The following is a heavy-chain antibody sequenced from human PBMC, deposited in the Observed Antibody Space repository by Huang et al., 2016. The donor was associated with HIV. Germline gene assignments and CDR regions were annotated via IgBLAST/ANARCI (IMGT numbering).Heavy chain of an antibody. Sequence: QVQLVQSRAEVKKPGASVKVSCKVSEYTLTELSIHWVRQPPGKGLEWMGGFDPEIGEKIYAQKYQGRVTMTEDTSTETAFMELSGLRTEDTAVYYCATGFDVFFDFWGQGTLVTVSS. CDR1: EYTLTELS. D-gene: IGHD3-9*01. CDR3: ATGFDVFFDF. V-gene: IGHV1-24*01. J-gene: IGHJ4*02. CDR2: FDPEIGEK.